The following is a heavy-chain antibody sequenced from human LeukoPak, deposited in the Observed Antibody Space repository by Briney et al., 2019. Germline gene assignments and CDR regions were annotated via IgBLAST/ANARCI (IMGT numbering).Heavy chain of an antibody. J-gene: IGHJ4*02. Sequence: KTGGSLRLSCAASGFTFSNYGMHWVRQAPGKGLEWVGRIKSKTDGATTDYAAPVKGRFTISRDDSKNTLYLQMNSLKTEDTAVYYCTTDYFGSGNFWGQGTLVTASS. D-gene: IGHD3-10*01. V-gene: IGHV3-15*05. CDR3: TTDYFGSGNF. CDR1: GFTFSNYG. CDR2: IKSKTDGATT.